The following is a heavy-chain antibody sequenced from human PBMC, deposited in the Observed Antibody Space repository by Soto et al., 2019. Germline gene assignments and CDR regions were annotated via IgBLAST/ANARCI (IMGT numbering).Heavy chain of an antibody. Sequence: EVQLVESGGGLIQPGGSLRLSCAVSGFTVSNNYMSWVRQAPGKGLEGVSVIYSGGYTAYGDSVKGRFTIPRNNSKNTLYLQMNGLRAGDQAVFFWGTQRGGGGYWGQGTLVTVSS. D-gene: IGHD6-25*01. V-gene: IGHV3-53*01. CDR3: GTQRGGGGY. J-gene: IGHJ4*02. CDR2: IYSGGYT. CDR1: GFTVSNNY.